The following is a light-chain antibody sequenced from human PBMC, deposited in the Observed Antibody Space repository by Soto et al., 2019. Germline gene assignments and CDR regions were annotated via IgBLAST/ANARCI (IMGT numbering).Light chain of an antibody. CDR1: SSDVGGYNY. V-gene: IGLV2-8*01. CDR2: EVT. Sequence: QSALTQPPSASGSPGQSVTISCTGTSSDVGGYNYVSWYQQHPGKTPKLMIYEVTKRPSGVPDRFSGSKSGNTASLTVSGLQAEDEAHYYCSSYAGSIVIFGGGTKVTVL. J-gene: IGLJ2*01. CDR3: SSYAGSIVI.